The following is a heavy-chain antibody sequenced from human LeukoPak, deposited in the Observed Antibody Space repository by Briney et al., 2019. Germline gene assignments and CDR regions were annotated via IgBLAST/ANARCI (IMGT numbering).Heavy chain of an antibody. J-gene: IGHJ6*03. V-gene: IGHV4-39*07. D-gene: IGHD3-10*01. Sequence: GSLRLSCAASGFTFSSYSMNWVRQPPGKGLEWIGSIYYSGSTYYNPSLKSRVTISVDTSKNQFSLKLSSVTAADTAVYYCARLTKNDSGTYRFGKKKRGYMDVWGKGTTVTISS. CDR3: ARLTKNDSGTYRFGKKKRGYMDV. CDR2: IYYSGST. CDR1: GFTFSSYS.